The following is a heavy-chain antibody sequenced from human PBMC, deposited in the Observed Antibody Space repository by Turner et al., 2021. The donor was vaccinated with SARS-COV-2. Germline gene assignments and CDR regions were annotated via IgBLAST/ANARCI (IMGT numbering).Heavy chain of an antibody. V-gene: IGHV3-30-3*01. D-gene: IGHD3-10*01. J-gene: IGHJ4*02. CDR2: TPYDGSDQ. CDR1: GFNFRSYA. CDR3: ARVGSSWYGEIDY. Sequence: QVPLVESWGGVGPPGTSLGHPCSASGFNFRSYAMHWVRQAPGRGLEWVAVTPYDGSDQYYRDSVKGRFTISRDNSQNTLYLQMNSLRPEDTAVYYCARVGSSWYGEIDYWGQGTLVTVSS.